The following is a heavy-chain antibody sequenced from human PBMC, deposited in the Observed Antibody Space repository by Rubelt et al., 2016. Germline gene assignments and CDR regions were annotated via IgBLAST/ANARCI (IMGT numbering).Heavy chain of an antibody. D-gene: IGHD3-9*01. Sequence: EVQLVESGGGLVKPGGSLRLSCAASGFTFSSYWMSWVRQAPGKGLEWVANIKQDGREKYYVDSVKGRFTISRDNSKNTLYLQMNSLRAEDTAVYYCARDIDILTGYPQGDYGMDVWGQGTTVTVSS. CDR3: ARDIDILTGYPQGDYGMDV. CDR1: GFTFSSYW. V-gene: IGHV3-7*01. J-gene: IGHJ6*02. CDR2: IKQDGREK.